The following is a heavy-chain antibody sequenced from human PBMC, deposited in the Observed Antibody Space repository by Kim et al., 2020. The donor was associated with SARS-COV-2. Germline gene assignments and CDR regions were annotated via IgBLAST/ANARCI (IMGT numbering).Heavy chain of an antibody. CDR2: INHSGST. CDR1: GGSFSGYY. CDR3: AREAPFLYYYGSGRKNWFDP. D-gene: IGHD3-10*01. Sequence: SETLSLTCAVYGGSFSGYYWSWIRQPPGKGLEWIGEINHSGSTNYNPSLKSRVTISVDTSKNQFSLKLSSVTAADTAVYYCAREAPFLYYYGSGRKNWFDPWGQGTLVTVSS. V-gene: IGHV4-34*01. J-gene: IGHJ5*02.